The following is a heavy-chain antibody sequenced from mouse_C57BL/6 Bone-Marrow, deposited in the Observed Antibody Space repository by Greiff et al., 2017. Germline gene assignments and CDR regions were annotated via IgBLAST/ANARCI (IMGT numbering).Heavy chain of an antibody. CDR1: GYAFTNYL. Sequence: QVQLQQSGAELVRPGTSVKVSCKASGYAFTNYLIEWVKQRPGQGLEWIGVINPGSGGTNYNEKFKGKATLTADKSSSTAYMQLSSLPSEDSAVYFCARGYDGYYGLDYWGQGTTLTVSS. J-gene: IGHJ2*01. D-gene: IGHD2-3*01. CDR2: INPGSGGT. CDR3: ARGYDGYYGLDY. V-gene: IGHV1-54*01.